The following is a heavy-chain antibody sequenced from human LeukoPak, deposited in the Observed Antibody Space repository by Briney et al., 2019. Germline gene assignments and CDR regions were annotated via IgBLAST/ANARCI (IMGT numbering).Heavy chain of an antibody. CDR1: GGSISRHY. V-gene: IGHV4-59*06. CDR3: ARSTYYDFWSGYYPNWFDP. J-gene: IGHJ5*02. CDR2: IYYSGST. D-gene: IGHD3-3*01. Sequence: PSETLSLTCTVSGGSISRHYWSWIRQHPGKGLEWIGYIYYSGSTYYNPSLKSRVTISVDTSKNQFSLKLSSVTAADTAAYYCARSTYYDFWSGYYPNWFDPWGQGTLVTVSS.